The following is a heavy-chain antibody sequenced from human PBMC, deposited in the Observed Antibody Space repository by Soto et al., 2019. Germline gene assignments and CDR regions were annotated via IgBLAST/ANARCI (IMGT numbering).Heavy chain of an antibody. CDR2: IIPIFGTA. V-gene: IGHV1-69*01. Sequence: QVQLVQSGAEVKKPGSSVKVSCKASGGTFSSYAISWVRQAPGQGLEWMGGIIPIFGTANYAQKFQGRVTITADESTSTAYMELSSLRSEDTAVYYCAREEGIAARLTPGNYYYGMDVWGQGTTVTVSS. J-gene: IGHJ6*02. D-gene: IGHD6-6*01. CDR3: AREEGIAARLTPGNYYYGMDV. CDR1: GGTFSSYA.